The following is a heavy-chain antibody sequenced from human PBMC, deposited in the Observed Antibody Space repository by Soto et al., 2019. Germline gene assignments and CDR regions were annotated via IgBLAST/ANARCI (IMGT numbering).Heavy chain of an antibody. CDR2: IKQDGSEK. J-gene: IGHJ3*02. CDR1: RFTFSTYW. Sequence: PGGSLRLSCAASRFTFSTYWMNWVRQAPGKGLEWVANIKQDGSEKHYVDSVKGRFTISRDNAKNSLYLQMNSLRAEDTAVYYCATKSETMIVVAPGAFDIWGQGTMVTVSS. D-gene: IGHD3-22*01. CDR3: ATKSETMIVVAPGAFDI. V-gene: IGHV3-7*03.